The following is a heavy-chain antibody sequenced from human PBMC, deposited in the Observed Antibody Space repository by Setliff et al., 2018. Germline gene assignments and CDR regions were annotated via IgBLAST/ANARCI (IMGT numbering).Heavy chain of an antibody. D-gene: IGHD4-17*01. CDR3: ARGGRDNGDYVYIQH. CDR1: GGSLRNNF. J-gene: IGHJ1*01. CDR2: LYYSGDT. V-gene: IGHV4-39*01. Sequence: SETLSLTCTVSGGSLRNNFWGWIRQSPGKGLEWIGSLYYSGDTYYNPSLKSRVTMSVDMSKNQFSLKLSSVTAADTAIYYCARGGRDNGDYVYIQHWGQGTLVTVSS.